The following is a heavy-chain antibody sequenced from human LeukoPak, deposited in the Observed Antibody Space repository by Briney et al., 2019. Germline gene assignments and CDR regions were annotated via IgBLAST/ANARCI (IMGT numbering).Heavy chain of an antibody. CDR3: ARHKQLDV. Sequence: SETLSLTCTVSGGYIGSYYWSWIRQPPGKGLEWIGYIYSSGSTNYNPSLKSRVTISLDTSKNQFSLKLSSVTAADTAVYYCARHKQLDVWGKGTTVTISS. V-gene: IGHV4-59*01. J-gene: IGHJ6*04. CDR1: GGYIGSYY. CDR2: IYSSGST. D-gene: IGHD1/OR15-1a*01.